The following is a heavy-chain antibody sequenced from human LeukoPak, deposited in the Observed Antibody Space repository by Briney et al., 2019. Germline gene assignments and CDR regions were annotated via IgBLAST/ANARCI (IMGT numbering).Heavy chain of an antibody. Sequence: ASVKGSCKVSGYTLTELSMHWVRQAPGKGLEWMGGFDPEDGETIYAQKFQGRVTMTEDTSTDTAYMELSSLRSEDTAVYYCASTITMVRGVSNAFDIWGQGTMVTVSS. D-gene: IGHD3-10*01. J-gene: IGHJ3*02. CDR1: GYTLTELS. CDR3: ASTITMVRGVSNAFDI. CDR2: FDPEDGET. V-gene: IGHV1-24*01.